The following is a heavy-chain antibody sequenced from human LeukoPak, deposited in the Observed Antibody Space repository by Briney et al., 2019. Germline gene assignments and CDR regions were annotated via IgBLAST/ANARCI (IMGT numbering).Heavy chain of an antibody. Sequence: HSGGSLRLSCAASGFTFTSYAMSWVRQAPGKGLEWVSAISGSARSTFYADSVKGRFTISRDNSKNTLYLQMNSLRAEDTAVYYCAKDLGMVRGVIKNTRSGIDYWGQGTLVTVSS. D-gene: IGHD3-10*01. CDR2: ISGSARST. CDR3: AKDLGMVRGVIKNTRSGIDY. J-gene: IGHJ4*02. CDR1: GFTFTSYA. V-gene: IGHV3-23*01.